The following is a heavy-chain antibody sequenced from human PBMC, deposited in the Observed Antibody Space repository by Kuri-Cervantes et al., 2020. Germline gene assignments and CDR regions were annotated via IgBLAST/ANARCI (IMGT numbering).Heavy chain of an antibody. Sequence: GESLKISCAASGFTFSSYGVHWVRQAPGKGLEWVAVISYDGSNKYYADSVKGRFTISRDNSKNTLYLQMNSLRAEDTAVYYCARDNYDSSGYYYKDYWGQGTLVTVSS. D-gene: IGHD3-22*01. CDR2: ISYDGSNK. J-gene: IGHJ4*02. V-gene: IGHV3-30*03. CDR3: ARDNYDSSGYYYKDY. CDR1: GFTFSSYG.